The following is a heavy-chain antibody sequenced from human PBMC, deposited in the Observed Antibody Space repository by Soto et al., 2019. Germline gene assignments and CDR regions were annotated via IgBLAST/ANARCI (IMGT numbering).Heavy chain of an antibody. CDR1: GFTFTSYA. Sequence: EVQLLESGGGLVQPGGSLRLSCAASGFTFTSYAMAWVRQAPGKGREWVSVVIGSGSRTYYADSVKDRFTISRDNFKNTLYLQMNVLRAEDTAVYYCARDRGVARGWFDPWGRGTLVTVSS. J-gene: IGHJ5*02. D-gene: IGHD5-12*01. V-gene: IGHV3-23*01. CDR3: ARDRGVARGWFDP. CDR2: VIGSGSRT.